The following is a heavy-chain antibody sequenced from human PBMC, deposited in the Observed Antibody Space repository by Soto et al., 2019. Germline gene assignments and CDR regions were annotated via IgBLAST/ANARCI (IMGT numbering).Heavy chain of an antibody. Sequence: QVQLVQSGAEVKKPGSSVKVSCKASGGTFSSYAISWVRQAPGQGLEWMGGIIPIFGTANYAQKFQGRVTITADESTSTAYMELSSLRSEDTAVYYCARLAVAGTTYHYYYGMDVWGQGTTVTVSS. V-gene: IGHV1-69*12. CDR2: IIPIFGTA. J-gene: IGHJ6*02. CDR3: ARLAVAGTTYHYYYGMDV. D-gene: IGHD6-19*01. CDR1: GGTFSSYA.